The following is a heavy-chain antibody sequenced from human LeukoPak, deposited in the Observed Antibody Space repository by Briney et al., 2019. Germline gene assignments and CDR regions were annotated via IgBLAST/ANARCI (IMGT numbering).Heavy chain of an antibody. CDR3: ARDLNWETY. J-gene: IGHJ4*02. CDR2: IKTDGGQI. V-gene: IGHV3-7*01. CDR1: GFTFSSYW. D-gene: IGHD7-27*01. Sequence: TGGSLRLSCVASGFTFSSYWMTWVRQAPGKGLGWVANIKTDGGQIYYVDSVKGRFTISRDNAKNSLYLQMNSLRAEDTAVYYCARDLNWETYWGQGTLVSVSS.